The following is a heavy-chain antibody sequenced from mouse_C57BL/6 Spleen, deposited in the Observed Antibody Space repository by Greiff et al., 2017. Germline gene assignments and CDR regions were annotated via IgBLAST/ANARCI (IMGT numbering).Heavy chain of an antibody. CDR1: GFTFSSYG. CDR3: APGYFDY. V-gene: IGHV5-6*01. Sequence: EVKVVESGGDLVKPGGSLKLSCAASGFTFSSYGMSWVRQTPDKRLEWVATISSGGSYTYYPDSVKGRFTISRDNAKNTLYLQMSSLKSEDTAMYYCAPGYFDYWGQGTTLTVSS. CDR2: ISSGGSYT. J-gene: IGHJ2*01.